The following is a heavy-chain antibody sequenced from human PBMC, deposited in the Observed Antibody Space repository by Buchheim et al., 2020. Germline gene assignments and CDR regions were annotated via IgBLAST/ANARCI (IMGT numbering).Heavy chain of an antibody. CDR2: IYYTGST. D-gene: IGHD3-16*01. CDR1: GGSISNYY. CDR3: AIWGYGMDV. V-gene: IGHV4-59*08. Sequence: QVQLQESGPGLVKPSETLSLTCTVSGGSISNYYWSWIRQTPGKGLEWIGYIYYTGSTNYNPSLTSRVTISVDKSKNQFSLRLSSVTAADTAVYYCAIWGYGMDVWGQGTT. J-gene: IGHJ6*02.